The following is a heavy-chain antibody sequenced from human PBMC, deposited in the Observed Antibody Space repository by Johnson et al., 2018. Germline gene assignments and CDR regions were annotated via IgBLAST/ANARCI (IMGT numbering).Heavy chain of an antibody. CDR1: GFIFSSSV. Sequence: VQLVESGGDLVQPGGSLRLSCTASGFIFSSSVMSWVRQAPGKGLEWVSTIGAEGKTYDADSVKGQFTISRDNSKNTLYLQMNSLRVEDAAVYYCARGKILGSGTRAFDSWGQGTLVSVSS. CDR3: ARGKILGSGTRAFDS. D-gene: IGHD3-3*01. CDR2: IGAEGKT. J-gene: IGHJ4*02. V-gene: IGHV3-23*04.